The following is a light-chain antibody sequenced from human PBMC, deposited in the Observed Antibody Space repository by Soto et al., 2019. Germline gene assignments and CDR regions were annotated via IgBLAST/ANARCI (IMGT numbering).Light chain of an antibody. CDR2: AAS. CDR3: QHFGGTTFT. Sequence: EVVLTQSPGTLSLSPGERATLSCRASQSVSSSQLTWFQQKPGQAPRLLIYAASNRAAGIPDRFSGSGSGTHFTLTISRLEPGDFAVYYCQHFGGTTFTFGQGTRLEIK. CDR1: QSVSSSQ. J-gene: IGKJ5*01. V-gene: IGKV3-20*01.